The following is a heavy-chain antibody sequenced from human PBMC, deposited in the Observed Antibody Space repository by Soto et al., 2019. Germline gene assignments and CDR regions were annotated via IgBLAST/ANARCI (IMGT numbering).Heavy chain of an antibody. CDR2: IYPGDSDT. D-gene: IGHD3-3*01. Sequence: GESLKISCKGSGYSFTSYWIGWVRQMPGKGLEWMGIIYPGDSDTRYSPSFQGQVTISADKSISTAYLQWSSLKASDTAMYYCARRSDFWSGYNAYGMDVWGQGTKVTVSS. CDR1: GYSFTSYW. V-gene: IGHV5-51*01. CDR3: ARRSDFWSGYNAYGMDV. J-gene: IGHJ6*02.